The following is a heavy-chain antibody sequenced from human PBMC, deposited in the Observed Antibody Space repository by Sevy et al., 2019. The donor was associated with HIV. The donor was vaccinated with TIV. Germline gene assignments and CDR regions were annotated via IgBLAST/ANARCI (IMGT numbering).Heavy chain of an antibody. CDR2: IYPGDSDT. J-gene: IGHJ5*02. CDR3: ARGLGRITIFGVVISADWFDP. Sequence: GESLKISCKGSGYSFTSYWIGWVRQMPGKGLEWMGIIYPGDSDTRYSPSFQGQVTISADKSISTAYLRWSSLKASDTAMYYCARGLGRITIFGVVISADWFDPWGQGTQVTVSS. CDR1: GYSFTSYW. D-gene: IGHD3-3*01. V-gene: IGHV5-51*01.